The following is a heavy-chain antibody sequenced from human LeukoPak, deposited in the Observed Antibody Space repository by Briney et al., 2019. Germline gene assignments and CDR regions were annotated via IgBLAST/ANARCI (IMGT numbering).Heavy chain of an antibody. CDR3: ARAPLYGDYGVFFDY. J-gene: IGHJ4*02. Sequence: GGSLRLSCAASGFTFSSYGMHWVRQAPGKGLEWVAVIWYDGSNKYYADSVKGRFTISRDNSKNTLYLQMNSLRAEDTAVYYCARAPLYGDYGVFFDYWGQGTLVTVSS. V-gene: IGHV3-33*01. CDR1: GFTFSSYG. D-gene: IGHD4-17*01. CDR2: IWYDGSNK.